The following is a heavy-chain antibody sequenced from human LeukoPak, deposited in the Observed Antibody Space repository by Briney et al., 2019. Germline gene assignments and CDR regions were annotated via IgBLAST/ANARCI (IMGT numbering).Heavy chain of an antibody. D-gene: IGHD6-13*01. J-gene: IGHJ5*02. V-gene: IGHV1-2*02. CDR3: ARVLIAAAGTGWFDP. CDR1: GYTFTGYY. CDR2: INPNSGGT. Sequence: GASVKVSCKASGYTFTGYYMHWVRQAPGQGLEWMGWINPNSGGTNYAQKFQGRVTMTTDTSTSTAYMELRSLRSDDTAVYYCARVLIAAAGTGWFDPWGQGTLVTVSS.